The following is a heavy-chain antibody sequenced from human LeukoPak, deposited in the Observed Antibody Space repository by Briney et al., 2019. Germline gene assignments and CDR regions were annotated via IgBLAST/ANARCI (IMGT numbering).Heavy chain of an antibody. D-gene: IGHD3-22*01. V-gene: IGHV1-69*13. Sequence: ASVKVSCKASGGTFSSYAISWVRQAPGQGLEWMGGIIPIFGTANYAQKFQGRVTITADESTSTAYMELSSLRSEDTAVYYCARDQAITMTVDRAFDIWGQGTTVTVSS. CDR1: GGTFSSYA. J-gene: IGHJ3*02. CDR2: IIPIFGTA. CDR3: ARDQAITMTVDRAFDI.